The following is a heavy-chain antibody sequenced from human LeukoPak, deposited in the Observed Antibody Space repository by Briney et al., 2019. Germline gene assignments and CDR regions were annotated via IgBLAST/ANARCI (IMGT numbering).Heavy chain of an antibody. CDR3: ARVVGYISDY. CDR1: GFTFSSYS. V-gene: IGHV3-48*04. CDR2: ISSSSTI. D-gene: IGHD2-2*01. Sequence: PGGSLRLSCAASGFTFSSYSMNWVRQAPGKGLEWVSYISSSSTIYYADSVKGRFTISRDNAKNSLYLQMNSLRAEDTAVYYCARVVGYISDYWGQGTLVTVSS. J-gene: IGHJ4*02.